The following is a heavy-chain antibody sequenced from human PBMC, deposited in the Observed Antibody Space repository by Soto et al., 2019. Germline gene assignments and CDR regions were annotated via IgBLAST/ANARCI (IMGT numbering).Heavy chain of an antibody. CDR1: GGSIRSYY. CDR3: ERGAADTAMVDS. J-gene: IGHJ4*02. CDR2: IFYSGST. V-gene: IGHV4-59*01. Sequence: QVHLQESGPGLVKASETLSLTCTVSGGSIRSYYWTWIRQPPGKGLEWLGYIFYSGSTFYNHALKSRVTISIHTSRSQFSLQLTSVTDADTAVYYCERGAADTAMVDSWGQGTLVTVSS. D-gene: IGHD5-18*01.